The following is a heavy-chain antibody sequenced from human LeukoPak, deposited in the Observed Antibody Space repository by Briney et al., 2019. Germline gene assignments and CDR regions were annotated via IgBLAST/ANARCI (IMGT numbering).Heavy chain of an antibody. Sequence: ASVKVSCKASGYTFTGYYMHWVRQAPGQGLEWLGWINPNSGGTNYAQKFQGRVTMTRDTSISTAYMELSRLRSDDAAVYYCASSIAVAGTGFDYWGQGTLVTVSS. J-gene: IGHJ4*02. D-gene: IGHD6-19*01. V-gene: IGHV1-2*02. CDR2: INPNSGGT. CDR1: GYTFTGYY. CDR3: ASSIAVAGTGFDY.